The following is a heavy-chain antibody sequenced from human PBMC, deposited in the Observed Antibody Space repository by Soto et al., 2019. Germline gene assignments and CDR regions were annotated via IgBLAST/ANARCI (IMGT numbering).Heavy chain of an antibody. D-gene: IGHD4-17*01. J-gene: IGHJ6*03. Sequence: EVQLVESGRGLVQPGGSLRLSCAASGFTFSSYNMNWVRQAPGKGLEWVSSLSSSSSYIYYADSVKGRFTISRDNAKNSLYLQMNSLRAEDTAVYYCAGGGIMYGDYRSMDVWGKGTTVTVSS. CDR2: LSSSSSYI. CDR1: GFTFSSYN. V-gene: IGHV3-21*01. CDR3: AGGGIMYGDYRSMDV.